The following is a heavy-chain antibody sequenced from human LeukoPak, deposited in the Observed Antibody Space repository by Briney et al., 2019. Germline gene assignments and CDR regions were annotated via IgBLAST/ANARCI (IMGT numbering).Heavy chain of an antibody. CDR3: ARDGMGVIKAFDI. CDR1: GFTVSSYF. V-gene: IGHV3-53*01. CDR2: IHSGGST. Sequence: GGSLRLSCAASGFTVSSYFMSWVRQAPGKGLEWVSVIHSGGSTLYADSVKGRFTISRHNSKNTLYLQVNSLRAEDTAMYYCARDGMGVIKAFDIWGQGTMVTVSS. J-gene: IGHJ3*02. D-gene: IGHD3-10*01.